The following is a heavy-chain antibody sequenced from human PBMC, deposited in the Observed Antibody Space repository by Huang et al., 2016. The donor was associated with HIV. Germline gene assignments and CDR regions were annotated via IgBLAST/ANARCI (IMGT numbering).Heavy chain of an antibody. V-gene: IGHV4-34*02. D-gene: IGHD3-22*01. CDR1: GGSFNGFY. J-gene: IGHJ5*02. CDR2: INAAGNT. Sequence: QVQLQLWGAGLLKPSETLSLTCAVYGGSFNGFYWSWIRQPPGKGLEWIGEINAAGNTNSDPSLRGRGTMSVNTSKKQVSLQVKSVTVADTAIYYCARRGYYYDGSGFPGFDPWGRGALATVSS. CDR3: ARRGYYYDGSGFPGFDP.